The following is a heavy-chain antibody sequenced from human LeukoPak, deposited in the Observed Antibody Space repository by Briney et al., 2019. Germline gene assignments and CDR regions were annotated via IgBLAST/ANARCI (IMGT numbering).Heavy chain of an antibody. D-gene: IGHD5-24*01. Sequence: PGGSLRLSCAASGFTFSSYDMHWVRQATGKGLEWVSAIGTAGDTYYPGSVKGRFTISRENAKNSLYLQMNSLRAGDTAVYYCARGTGWLQEYDAFDIWGQGTMVTVSS. CDR1: GFTFSSYD. V-gene: IGHV3-13*04. J-gene: IGHJ3*02. CDR2: IGTAGDT. CDR3: ARGTGWLQEYDAFDI.